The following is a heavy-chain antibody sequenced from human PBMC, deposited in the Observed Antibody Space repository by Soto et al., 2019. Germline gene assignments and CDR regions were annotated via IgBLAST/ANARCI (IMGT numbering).Heavy chain of an antibody. Sequence: KTSETLSLTCTVSGGSVSSGSYYWSWIRQPPGKGLEWIGYIYYSGSTNYNPSLKSRVTISVDTSKNQFSLKLSSVTAADTAVYYCARDKSSSWYGVILGWFDPWGQGTLVTVSS. V-gene: IGHV4-61*01. CDR2: IYYSGST. D-gene: IGHD6-13*01. J-gene: IGHJ5*02. CDR3: ARDKSSSWYGVILGWFDP. CDR1: GGSVSSGSYY.